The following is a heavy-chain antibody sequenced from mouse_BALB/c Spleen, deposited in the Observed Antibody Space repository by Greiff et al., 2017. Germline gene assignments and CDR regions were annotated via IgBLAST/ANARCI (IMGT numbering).Heavy chain of an antibody. CDR1: GFSLTSYV. V-gene: IGHV2-2*02. D-gene: IGHD2-1*01. J-gene: IGHJ4*01. CDR2: IWSGGST. CDR3: ARNIYPLAMDY. Sequence: VMLVESGPGLVQPSQSLSITCTVSGFSLTSYVVHWVRQSPGKGLEWLGVIWSGGSTDYNAAFISRLSISKDNSKSQVFFKMNSLQANDTAIYYCARNIYPLAMDYWGEGTSVTVSS.